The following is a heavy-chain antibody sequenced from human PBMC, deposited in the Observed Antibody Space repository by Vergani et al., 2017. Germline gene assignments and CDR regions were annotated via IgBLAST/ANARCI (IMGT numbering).Heavy chain of an antibody. D-gene: IGHD5-12*01. Sequence: QMQLVQSGPEVKKPGTSVKVSCKASGFTFTNSAMQWVRQARGQRLEWMGWIVVGSGNTNYAQKFKERVNITRDMSTITAYMELSSLRSEDTAVYYCAASGYSGYDNNWFDPWGQGTLVTVSS. CDR3: AASGYSGYDNNWFDP. V-gene: IGHV1-58*02. J-gene: IGHJ5*02. CDR2: IVVGSGNT. CDR1: GFTFTNSA.